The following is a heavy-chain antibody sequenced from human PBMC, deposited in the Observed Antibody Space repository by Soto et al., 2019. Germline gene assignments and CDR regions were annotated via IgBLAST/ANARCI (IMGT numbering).Heavy chain of an antibody. CDR2: ISGDGSST. CDR3: ARSIPGTDWAVDL. J-gene: IGHJ3*01. CDR1: EFTFRSYW. Sequence: PGWSLRLSCAASEFTFRSYWMHWVRQSPGKGLVWVSRISGDGSSTTYADSVRGRFTISRDNAKNTVYLQMDSLRAEDTAVYYCARSIPGTDWAVDLGGQRNMVTFS. V-gene: IGHV3-74*01. D-gene: IGHD1-7*01.